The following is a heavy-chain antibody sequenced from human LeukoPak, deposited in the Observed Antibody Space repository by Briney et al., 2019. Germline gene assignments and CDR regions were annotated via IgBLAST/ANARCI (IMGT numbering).Heavy chain of an antibody. CDR2: IKQDGSEK. D-gene: IGHD3-16*02. Sequence: TGGSLRLSCAASGFTFSSYWMSWVRQAPGKGLEWVANIKQDGSEKYYVDSVKGRFTISRDNAKNSLYLQMNSLRAEETAVYYCARDWGYYDYVWGSYRTGAGVDYWGQGTLVTVSS. J-gene: IGHJ4*02. V-gene: IGHV3-7*01. CDR1: GFTFSSYW. CDR3: ARDWGYYDYVWGSYRTGAGVDY.